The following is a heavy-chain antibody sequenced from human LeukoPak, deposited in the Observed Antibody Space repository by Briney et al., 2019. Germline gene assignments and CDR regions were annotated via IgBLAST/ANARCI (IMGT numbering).Heavy chain of an antibody. CDR1: GGSISSSNW. Sequence: PSETLSLTCTVSGGSISSSNWWSWVRQPPGRGLEWIGEMYHSGSTNYNPSLKSRVSMSVDKSKNQFSLKVSSVTAADTAVYYCAGHYYYSMDVWGQGTTVTVSS. J-gene: IGHJ6*02. CDR2: MYHSGST. CDR3: AGHYYYSMDV. V-gene: IGHV4-4*02.